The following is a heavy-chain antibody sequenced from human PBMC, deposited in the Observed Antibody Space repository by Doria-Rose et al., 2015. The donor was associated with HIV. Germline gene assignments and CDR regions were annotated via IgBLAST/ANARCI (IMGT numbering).Heavy chain of an antibody. CDR2: IYRGGST. Sequence: VQLQESGGGLIQPGGSLRVSCAASGFTVSSTYMSWVRQAPGKGLEWVSVIYRGGSTEYADSVKGRFTLSRDNSKNTLYLQMNSLRAEDTAVYYCARGWDTMVRGVIQPLFDYWGQGTLVIVSS. V-gene: IGHV3-53*01. CDR3: ARGWDTMVRGVIQPLFDY. J-gene: IGHJ4*02. CDR1: GFTVSSTY. D-gene: IGHD3-10*01.